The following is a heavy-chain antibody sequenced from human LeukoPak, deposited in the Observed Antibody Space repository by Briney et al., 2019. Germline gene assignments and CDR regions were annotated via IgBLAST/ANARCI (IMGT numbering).Heavy chain of an antibody. J-gene: IGHJ3*02. Sequence: PGGSLRLSCAASAYTFSTYWMHWVRQAPGKGLVWVSRINSDGSSTRYADSVKGRFTISRDNTKNTLYLQMNSLRAEDTAVYHCVREDSVNFPDAFDIWGQGTMVTVSS. CDR1: AYTFSTYW. D-gene: IGHD5/OR15-5a*01. CDR3: VREDSVNFPDAFDI. V-gene: IGHV3-74*01. CDR2: INSDGSST.